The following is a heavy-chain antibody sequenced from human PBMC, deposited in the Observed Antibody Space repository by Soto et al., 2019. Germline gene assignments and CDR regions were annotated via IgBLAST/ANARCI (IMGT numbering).Heavy chain of an antibody. J-gene: IGHJ4*02. D-gene: IGHD3-3*01. V-gene: IGHV3-48*02. CDR3: ARDPWIGPALSDF. Sequence: EVQLVESGGGLVQPGGSLRLSCVASGYSFSSYSMNWVRQAPGKGLEWVSSIRSGGSIIYYADFVKGRFTISRDNARNSLYLQMNSLRDEDTAVYYCARDPWIGPALSDFWGQGTLVTVSS. CDR2: IRSGGSII. CDR1: GYSFSSYS.